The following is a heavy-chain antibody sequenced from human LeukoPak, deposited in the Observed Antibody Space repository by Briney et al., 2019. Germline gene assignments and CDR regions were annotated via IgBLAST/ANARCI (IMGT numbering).Heavy chain of an antibody. V-gene: IGHV3-30-3*01. Sequence: GGSLRLSCAASGFTFSSYGMHWVRQAPGKGLEWVSVISYDGSNQDYADSVKGRFTISRDTSKNTLYLQMNSLGVDDTAVYYCAREVGSSADYWGQGTLVTVSS. CDR2: ISYDGSNQ. CDR1: GFTFSSYG. CDR3: AREVGSSADY. D-gene: IGHD6-13*01. J-gene: IGHJ4*02.